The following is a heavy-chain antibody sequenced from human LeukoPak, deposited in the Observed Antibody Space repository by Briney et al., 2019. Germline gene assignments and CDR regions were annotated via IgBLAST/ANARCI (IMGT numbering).Heavy chain of an antibody. CDR2: IYYSGKT. CDR1: GGSISSSSYY. Sequence: SETLSLTCTVSGGSISSSSYYWGWIRQPPGKGLEWIGSIYYSGKTYYNPSLRSRVTISVDTSKNQFSLKLNSVTATGTAVYSCARGSSSSSPAEPYNWFDPWGHGTLVTV. CDR3: ARGSSSSSPAEPYNWFDP. D-gene: IGHD2-2*01. J-gene: IGHJ5*02. V-gene: IGHV4-39*01.